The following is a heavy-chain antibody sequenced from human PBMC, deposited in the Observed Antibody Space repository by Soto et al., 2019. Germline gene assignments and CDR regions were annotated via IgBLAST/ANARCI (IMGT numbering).Heavy chain of an antibody. Sequence: SETLSLTCPVSGGSVSSGSYYWSWIRQPPGKGLEWIGYIYYSGSTNYNPSLKSRVTISVDTSKNQFSLKLSSVTAADTAVYYCARVRDSSGWYPTRYYFDYWGQGTLVTVSS. CDR2: IYYSGST. J-gene: IGHJ4*02. D-gene: IGHD6-19*01. CDR3: ARVRDSSGWYPTRYYFDY. V-gene: IGHV4-61*01. CDR1: GGSVSSGSYY.